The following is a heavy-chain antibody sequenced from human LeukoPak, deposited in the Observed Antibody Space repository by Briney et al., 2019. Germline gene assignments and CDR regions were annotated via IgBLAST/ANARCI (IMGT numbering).Heavy chain of an antibody. CDR1: GYTFTSYD. Sequence: GASVKVSCKASGYTFTSYDINWVRQATGQGLEWMGWMNPNSGNTGSAQKFQGRVSMTRNTPISTAYMELSSVRSEDTAVYYCARFLKNPVNRRGPANYYMDVWGKGTTVTISS. D-gene: IGHD2/OR15-2a*01. V-gene: IGHV1-8*01. J-gene: IGHJ6*03. CDR3: ARFLKNPVNRRGPANYYMDV. CDR2: MNPNSGNT.